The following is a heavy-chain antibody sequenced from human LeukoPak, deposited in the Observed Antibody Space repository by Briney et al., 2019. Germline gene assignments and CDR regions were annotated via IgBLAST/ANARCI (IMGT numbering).Heavy chain of an antibody. CDR1: GGFFTGYY. CDR3: ASANSGYVEFDY. D-gene: IGHD5-12*01. J-gene: IGHJ4*02. CDR2: VFYSGIT. V-gene: IGHV4-59*08. Sequence: PSETLSLTCSVSGGFFTGYYWSWIRQTPGKGLEWIGFVFYSGITDYNSSLKSRVTMSVDTSKNQVSLKMTSVTAADTAVYYCASANSGYVEFDYWGQGTLVTVSS.